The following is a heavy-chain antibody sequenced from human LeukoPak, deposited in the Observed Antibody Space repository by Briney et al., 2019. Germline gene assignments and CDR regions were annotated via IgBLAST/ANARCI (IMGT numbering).Heavy chain of an antibody. J-gene: IGHJ4*02. CDR1: GFTFSSYA. Sequence: GGSLRLSCAASGFTFSSYAMSWVRQAPGKGLEWVSAISGGGGSTYYGFSVKGRFTIYRDNSKNTLYLQMNSLRAEDTAVYYCARDVAAPGGVYFDYWGQGTLVTVSS. CDR2: ISGGGGST. D-gene: IGHD3-16*01. V-gene: IGHV3-23*01. CDR3: ARDVAAPGGVYFDY.